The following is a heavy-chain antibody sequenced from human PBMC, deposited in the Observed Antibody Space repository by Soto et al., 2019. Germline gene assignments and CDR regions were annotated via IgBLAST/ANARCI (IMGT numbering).Heavy chain of an antibody. V-gene: IGHV4-4*02. Sequence: QVQLQESGPGLVKPSGTLSLTCAVSGGSISSSNWWSWVRQPPGKGLEWIGEIYHSGSTNYNPSLKCRDTVSVDKSKNQCSLKLSSVTAADTAVYYCANLGDGSGRDRVDYWGQGTLVTVSS. CDR1: GGSISSSNW. CDR3: ANLGDGSGRDRVDY. CDR2: IYHSGST. J-gene: IGHJ4*02. D-gene: IGHD3-10*01.